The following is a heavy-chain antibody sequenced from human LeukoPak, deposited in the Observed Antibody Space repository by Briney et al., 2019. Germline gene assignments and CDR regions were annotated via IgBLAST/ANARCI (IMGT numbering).Heavy chain of an antibody. CDR1: GFTVSSNY. Sequence: GGSLRLSCAASGFTVSSNYMSWVRQAPGKGLEWVSVIYSGGSTYYADSVKGRFTISRDNSKNTLYLQMNSLRAEDTAVYYCARGVRARCSGGSCYYFDYWGQGTLVTVSS. J-gene: IGHJ4*02. CDR2: IYSGGST. CDR3: ARGVRARCSGGSCYYFDY. V-gene: IGHV3-53*01. D-gene: IGHD2-15*01.